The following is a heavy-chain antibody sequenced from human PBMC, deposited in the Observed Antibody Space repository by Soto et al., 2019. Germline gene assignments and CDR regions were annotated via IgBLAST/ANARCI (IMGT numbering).Heavy chain of an antibody. CDR1: GGTFSSYT. Sequence: QVQLVQSGAEVKKPGSSVKVSCKASGGTFSSYTISWVRQAPGQGLEWMGRIIPILGIANYAQKFQGRVTITADKTTSTADMELSSLRSEDTAVYYWERSSGSYLDYWGQGTLVTVSS. V-gene: IGHV1-69*02. CDR3: ERSSGSYLDY. J-gene: IGHJ4*02. CDR2: IIPILGIA. D-gene: IGHD1-26*01.